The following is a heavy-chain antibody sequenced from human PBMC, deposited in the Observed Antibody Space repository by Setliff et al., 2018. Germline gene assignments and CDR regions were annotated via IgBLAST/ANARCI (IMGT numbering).Heavy chain of an antibody. V-gene: IGHV3-21*05. CDR1: GFTFSAYS. D-gene: IGHD3-22*01. CDR3: AGGEKYYSDSSGYSLDF. J-gene: IGHJ4*02. Sequence: GGSLRLSCAASGFTFSAYSMNWVRQAPGKGLEWVSNIKPDSRDTWYADSVKGRFTISRDNARDTGFLQMNNVRTEDTALYYCAGGEKYYSDSSGYSLDFWGQGTLVTAPQ. CDR2: IKPDSRDT.